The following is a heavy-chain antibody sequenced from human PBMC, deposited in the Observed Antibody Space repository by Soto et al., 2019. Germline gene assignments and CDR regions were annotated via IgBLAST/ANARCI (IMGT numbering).Heavy chain of an antibody. D-gene: IGHD2-21*02. CDR1: GFIFNNAW. CDR2: IKTEAGGGTT. J-gene: IGHJ4*02. CDR3: TTATGGNSYY. V-gene: IGHV3-15*05. Sequence: EVQLVESGGGLVKPGGSLRLSCVASGFIFNNAWMTWVRQAPGKGLEWVGRIKTEAGGGTTDYAAPVKGRFTISRDDSKTTLYLQMNSLKIEDTAVYYCTTATGGNSYYWGQGTLVTVSS.